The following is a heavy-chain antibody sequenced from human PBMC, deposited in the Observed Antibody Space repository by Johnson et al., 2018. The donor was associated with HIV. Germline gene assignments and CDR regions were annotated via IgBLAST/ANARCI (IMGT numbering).Heavy chain of an antibody. V-gene: IGHV3-53*01. Sequence: VQLVESGGGLIQPGWSLRLSCAASGFTFSSYWMSWVRQAPGKGLEWVSVIYSGGSTYYADSVRGRFTISRDNAKNSLYLQMNSLRVDDMGVYYCARGWSGAFDIWGRGTMVTVSS. D-gene: IGHD3-3*01. J-gene: IGHJ3*02. CDR3: ARGWSGAFDI. CDR2: IYSGGST. CDR1: GFTFSSYW.